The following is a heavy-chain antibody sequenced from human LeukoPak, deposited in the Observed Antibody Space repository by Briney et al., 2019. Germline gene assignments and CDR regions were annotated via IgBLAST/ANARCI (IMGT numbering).Heavy chain of an antibody. CDR1: EFTFDDYG. V-gene: IGHV3-20*04. CDR2: INWIGGST. D-gene: IGHD3-10*01. CDR3: ARYYDYGSGSYTFDY. Sequence: GGSLRLSCAASEFTFDDYGMSWVRQAPGKGLEWVSGINWIGGSTGYADSVKGRFTISRDNAKNSLYLQMNSLRAEDTALYYCARYYDYGSGSYTFDYWGQGTLVTVSS. J-gene: IGHJ4*02.